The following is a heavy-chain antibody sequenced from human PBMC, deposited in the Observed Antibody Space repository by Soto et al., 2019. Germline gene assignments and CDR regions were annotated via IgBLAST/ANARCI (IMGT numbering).Heavy chain of an antibody. V-gene: IGHV3-23*01. D-gene: IGHD2-2*01. CDR3: ARGPSSLTRFDY. J-gene: IGHJ4*02. CDR1: GFTFNSYV. Sequence: GGSLRLSCAASGFTFNSYVMTWVRQAPGEGLEWVSSISRSGRGSAYYADSVKGRFTISRDNSENTLFLQMNNLRDEDTAVYYCARGPSSLTRFDYWGQGTLVTVSS. CDR2: ISRSGRGSA.